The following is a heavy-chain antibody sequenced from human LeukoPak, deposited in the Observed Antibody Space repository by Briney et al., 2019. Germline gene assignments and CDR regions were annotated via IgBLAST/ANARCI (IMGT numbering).Heavy chain of an antibody. Sequence: SVTVSCKASGGTFSSYVISWVRQAPGRGLEWMGGIIPIFGTANYAQKFQGRVTITTDESTSTAYMELSSLRSEDTAVYYCARGGVITGYYYDYGGQGTLVTVSS. CDR3: ARGGVITGYYYDY. J-gene: IGHJ4*02. CDR2: IIPIFGTA. D-gene: IGHD3-22*01. V-gene: IGHV1-69*05. CDR1: GGTFSSYV.